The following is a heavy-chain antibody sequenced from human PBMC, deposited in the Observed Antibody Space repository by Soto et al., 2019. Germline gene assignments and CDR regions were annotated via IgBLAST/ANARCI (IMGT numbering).Heavy chain of an antibody. CDR3: ARVGGSGSYLPWSY. CDR2: IDPSDSYT. V-gene: IGHV5-10-1*01. CDR1: GCSFTSYW. J-gene: IGHJ4*02. Sequence: VESLKVSCKGSGCSFTSYWISWVRQMPGKGLEWMGRIDPSDSYTNYSPSFQGHVTISADKSISTAYLQWSSLKASDTAMYYCARVGGSGSYLPWSYWGQGTLVTVSS. D-gene: IGHD1-26*01.